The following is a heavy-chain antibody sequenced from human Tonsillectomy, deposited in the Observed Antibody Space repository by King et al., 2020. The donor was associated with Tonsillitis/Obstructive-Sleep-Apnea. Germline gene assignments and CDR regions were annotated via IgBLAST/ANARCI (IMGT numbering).Heavy chain of an antibody. V-gene: IGHV3-7*03. J-gene: IGHJ4*02. D-gene: IGHD6-13*01. Sequence: VQLVESGGGLVQPGGSLRLSCAASGFTFSSYWMSWVRQAPGKGLEWVANMKQDGSERYYVDSVKGRFTISRDNAKNSLYLQMNSLRAEDTAVYYCARDRGAAALRYFDYWGQGTLVTVSS. CDR1: GFTFSSYW. CDR3: ARDRGAAALRYFDY. CDR2: MKQDGSER.